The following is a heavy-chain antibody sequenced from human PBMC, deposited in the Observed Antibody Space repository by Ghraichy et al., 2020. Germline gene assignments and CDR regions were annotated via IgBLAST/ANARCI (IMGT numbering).Heavy chain of an antibody. CDR2: INPKTGGT. D-gene: IGHD6-13*01. J-gene: IGHJ4*02. CDR3: ASLQTRVSAAAY. V-gene: IGHV1-2*02. CDR1: GNTFTGHY. Sequence: ASLKVSCKASGNTFTGHYMHWVRQAPGQGLEWMGWINPKTGGTNYAQKFQGRVTMTRDTSISTAYMELSRLRSDDTAVYYCASLQTRVSAAAYWGQGTLVPVSS.